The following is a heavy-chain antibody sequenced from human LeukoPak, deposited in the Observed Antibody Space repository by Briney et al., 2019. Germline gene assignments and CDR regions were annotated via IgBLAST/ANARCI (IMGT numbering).Heavy chain of an antibody. CDR2: IIPIFGTA. CDR1: GGTFSSYA. V-gene: IGHV1-69*06. Sequence: AASVKVSCKASGGTFSSYAISWVRQAPGQGLEWMGGIIPIFGTANYAQKFQGRVTITADKSTSTAYMELSSLRSEDTAVYYCARSSRRRTVQSNYYYYMDVWGKGTTVTVSS. CDR3: ARSSRRRTVQSNYYYYMDV. J-gene: IGHJ6*03. D-gene: IGHD4-11*01.